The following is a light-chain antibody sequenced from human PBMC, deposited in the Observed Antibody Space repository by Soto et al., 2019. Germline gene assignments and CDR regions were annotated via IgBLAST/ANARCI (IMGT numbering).Light chain of an antibody. CDR3: AAWDDRMYV. Sequence: QSVLTQPPSASGAPGQTVTISCSGSSSNIGSHTVNWYQHLPGTAPKLLIYSNTQRPLGVPVRFSGSKSGTSASLAISGLQSEDEAEYYCAAWDDRMYVLGNGTKVTVL. CDR2: SNT. CDR1: SSNIGSHT. J-gene: IGLJ1*01. V-gene: IGLV1-44*01.